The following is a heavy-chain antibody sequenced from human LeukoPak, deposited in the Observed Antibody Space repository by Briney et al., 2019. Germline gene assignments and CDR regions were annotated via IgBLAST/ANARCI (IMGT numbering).Heavy chain of an antibody. CDR1: GFSFSDYY. CDR2: ISSRDSTV. V-gene: IGHV3-11*01. CDR3: VRDNAVATTIY. D-gene: IGHD4-23*01. Sequence: PGGSLRLSCAASGFSFSDYYMSWIRQAPGKGLEWLSYISSRDSTVYYADSVKGRFTISRDNAKNSLYLQMNSLRAEDTAMSYCVRDNAVATTIYWGQGTLVTVSS. J-gene: IGHJ4*02.